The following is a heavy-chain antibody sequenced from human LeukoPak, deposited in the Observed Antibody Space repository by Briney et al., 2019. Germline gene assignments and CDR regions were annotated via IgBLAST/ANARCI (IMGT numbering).Heavy chain of an antibody. Sequence: GGSLRLSCAASGFTFSSYAMSWVRQAPGKGLEWVSAISGSGGSTYYADSVKGRFTIPRDNSKNTLYVQMNSLRAEDTAVYYCAKDGSSWYTVPYYYYGMDVWGQGTTVTVSS. V-gene: IGHV3-23*01. CDR1: GFTFSSYA. D-gene: IGHD6-13*01. J-gene: IGHJ6*02. CDR2: ISGSGGST. CDR3: AKDGSSWYTVPYYYYGMDV.